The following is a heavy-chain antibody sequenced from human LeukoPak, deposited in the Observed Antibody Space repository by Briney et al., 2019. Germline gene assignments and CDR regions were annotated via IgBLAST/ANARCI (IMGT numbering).Heavy chain of an antibody. CDR2: AGTGSDT. J-gene: IGHJ4*02. CDR3: AKEGSRRRFAFDS. V-gene: IGHV3-23*01. D-gene: IGHD3-16*01. Sequence: GGSLRLSCAASGFTFSNFAMSWARQAPGKGLEWVSAAGTGSDTSYADSVKGRFTISRDNSKNTLYLQVNSLGAEDTAVYYCAKEGSRRRFAFDSWGQGTLVTVSS. CDR1: GFTFSNFA.